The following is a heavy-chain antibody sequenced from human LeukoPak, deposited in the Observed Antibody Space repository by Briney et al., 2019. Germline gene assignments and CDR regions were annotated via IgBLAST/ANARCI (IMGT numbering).Heavy chain of an antibody. CDR3: AKEGYCSGGSCYPLFDY. J-gene: IGHJ4*02. CDR1: GFTFSSYA. V-gene: IGHV3-30*04. D-gene: IGHD2-15*01. CDR2: ISYDGSNK. Sequence: GGSLRLSCAASGFTFSSYAMPWVRQAPGKGLERVAVISYDGSNKYYADSVKGRFTISRDNSKNTLYLQMNSLRAEDTAVYYCAKEGYCSGGSCYPLFDYWGQGTLVTVSS.